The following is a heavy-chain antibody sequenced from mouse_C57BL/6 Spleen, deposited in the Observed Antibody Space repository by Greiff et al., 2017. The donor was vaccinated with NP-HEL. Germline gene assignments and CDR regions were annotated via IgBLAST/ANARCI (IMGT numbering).Heavy chain of an antibody. Sequence: DVKLVESGGDLVKPGGSLKLSCAASGFTFSSYGMSWVRQTPDKRLEWVATISSGGSYTYYPDSVKGRFTISRDNAKNTLYLQMSSLKSEDTAMYYCARQYDYDEFAYWGQGTLVTVSA. V-gene: IGHV5-6*02. CDR2: ISSGGSYT. CDR3: ARQYDYDEFAY. CDR1: GFTFSSYG. D-gene: IGHD2-4*01. J-gene: IGHJ3*01.